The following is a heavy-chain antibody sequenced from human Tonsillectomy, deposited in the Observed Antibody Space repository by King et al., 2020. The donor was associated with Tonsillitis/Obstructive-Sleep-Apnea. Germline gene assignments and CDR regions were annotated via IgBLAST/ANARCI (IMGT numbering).Heavy chain of an antibody. CDR2: IGSSGNTM. CDR1: GITLSSYE. V-gene: IGHV3-48*03. D-gene: IGHD2-15*01. CDR3: SSRYWVLLRSPHAFDI. Sequence: VQLVESGGGLVQPGGSLRLSCAASGITLSSYEMNWVRQAPGKGLEWISYIGSSGNTMYYADSVKGRFTISRDNAKNSMYLQMNSLRAEDTAVYYCSSRYWVLLRSPHAFDIWGQGTMVTVSS. J-gene: IGHJ3*02.